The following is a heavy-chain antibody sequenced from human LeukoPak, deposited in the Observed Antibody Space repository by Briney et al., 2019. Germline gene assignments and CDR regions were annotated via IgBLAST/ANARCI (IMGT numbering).Heavy chain of an antibody. CDR1: GFTFSSYA. V-gene: IGHV3-23*01. J-gene: IGHJ6*03. Sequence: GGSLRLSCAASGFTFSSYAMSWVRQAPGKGLEWVPAISGSGGSTYYADSVKGRFTISRDNSKNTLYLQMNSLRAEDTAVYYCAKDRRPVLRFLEWRKPSYYYCMDVWGKGTTVTVSS. CDR3: AKDRRPVLRFLEWRKPSYYYCMDV. D-gene: IGHD3-3*01. CDR2: ISGSGGST.